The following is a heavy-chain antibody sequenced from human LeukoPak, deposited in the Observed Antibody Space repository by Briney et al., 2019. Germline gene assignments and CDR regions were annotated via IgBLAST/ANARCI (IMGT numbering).Heavy chain of an antibody. Sequence: GMSLRLACAASGFTFSSYGMHWVRQAPGKGLEWVAVISYYGSNKYYADSVKGRFTISRDNAKLYLQMNSLRSEDTAVYYCAKDGNRWLEPLASWGQGTLVTVSS. J-gene: IGHJ5*02. CDR2: ISYYGSNK. D-gene: IGHD6-19*01. CDR3: AKDGNRWLEPLAS. CDR1: GFTFSSYG. V-gene: IGHV3-30*18.